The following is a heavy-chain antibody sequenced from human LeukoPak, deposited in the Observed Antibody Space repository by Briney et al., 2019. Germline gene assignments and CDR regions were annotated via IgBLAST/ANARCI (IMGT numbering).Heavy chain of an antibody. Sequence: PGGPLRLSCAASGFTFSSYEMNWIRQAPGKGLEWISYISNSGSTKYYADSVKGRFTISRDNAKNSLYLQMNSLRAEDTAVYYCAAVIDYWGQGTLVTVSS. V-gene: IGHV3-48*03. J-gene: IGHJ4*02. CDR2: ISNSGSTK. CDR3: AAVIDY. CDR1: GFTFSSYE.